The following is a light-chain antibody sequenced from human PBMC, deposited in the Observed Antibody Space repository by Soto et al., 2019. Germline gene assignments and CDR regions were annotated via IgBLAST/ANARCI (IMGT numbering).Light chain of an antibody. V-gene: IGKV3-11*01. CDR2: DAS. CDR1: QSVSSY. J-gene: IGKJ4*01. CDR3: QQRSSWPLT. Sequence: EIVLTQSPATLALSPGDRATLSCRASQSVSSYLAWYQQKPGQAPRLLIYDASNRATGIPARFSGSGSGTDFSLAISSLEPEDFAVYYCQQRSSWPLTFGGGTKVETK.